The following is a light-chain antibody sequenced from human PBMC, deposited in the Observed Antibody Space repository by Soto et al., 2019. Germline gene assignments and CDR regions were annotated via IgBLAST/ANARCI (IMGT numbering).Light chain of an antibody. Sequence: QLVLTQSPSASASLGASVKLTCTLSSGHSRYAIAWHQQQPEKGPRYLMKVNSDGSHTKGDGIPDRFSGSSSGAARYLTISSLQSEDEDDYYCQTWGTGIRVFGGGTKLTVL. CDR2: VNSDGSH. J-gene: IGLJ3*02. CDR3: QTWGTGIRV. V-gene: IGLV4-69*01. CDR1: SGHSRYA.